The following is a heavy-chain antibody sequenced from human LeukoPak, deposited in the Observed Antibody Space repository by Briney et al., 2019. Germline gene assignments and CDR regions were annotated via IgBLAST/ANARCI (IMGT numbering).Heavy chain of an antibody. Sequence: ASVKVSCKASGYTFTGYYMHWVRQAPGQGLEWMGRINSNSGGTNYAQKFQGRVTMTRDTSISTAYMELSRLRSDDTAVYYCASYCTNGVCYDGNYYYYGMDVWGQGTTVTVSS. CDR3: ASYCTNGVCYDGNYYYYGMDV. CDR2: INSNSGGT. V-gene: IGHV1-2*06. CDR1: GYTFTGYY. J-gene: IGHJ6*02. D-gene: IGHD2-8*01.